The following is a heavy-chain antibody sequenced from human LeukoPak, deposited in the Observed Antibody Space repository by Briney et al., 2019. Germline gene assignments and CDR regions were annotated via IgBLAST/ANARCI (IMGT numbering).Heavy chain of an antibody. D-gene: IGHD1-26*01. Sequence: GGSLRPSCAASGFTFSSYSMNWVRQAPGKGLEWVSSISSSSSYIYYADSVKGRFTISRDNAKNSLYLQMNSLRAEDTAVYYCAIVGATTGAFDIWGQGTMVTVSS. CDR2: ISSSSSYI. V-gene: IGHV3-21*01. CDR1: GFTFSSYS. CDR3: AIVGATTGAFDI. J-gene: IGHJ3*02.